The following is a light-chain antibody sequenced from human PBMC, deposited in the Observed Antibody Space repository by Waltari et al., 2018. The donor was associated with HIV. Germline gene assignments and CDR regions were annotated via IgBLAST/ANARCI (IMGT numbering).Light chain of an antibody. CDR3: QQTNSFPIT. J-gene: IGKJ5*01. Sequence: DIQMTQFPSSVSASVGDRVPLTCRATQGIANWVAWYQQQPGKAPKLLIHGASILQGGVPSRFSGSGSGTFFTLTIKSLQPEDFATYFCQQTNSFPITFGQGTRLDSK. V-gene: IGKV1D-12*01. CDR2: GAS. CDR1: QGIANW.